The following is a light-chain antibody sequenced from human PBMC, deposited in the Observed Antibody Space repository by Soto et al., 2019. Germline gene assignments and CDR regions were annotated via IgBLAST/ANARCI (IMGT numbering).Light chain of an antibody. CDR1: QSLLSSNGYNY. J-gene: IGKJ4*01. V-gene: IGKV2-28*01. Sequence: DIVMTQSPLSLPVTPGEPASISCRSSQSLLSSNGYNYLNWYLQKPGQSPQVLIFLGSYRASGVPDRFSGSGSGADFTLKISRVEAEDVGVYDCMQAQQTPLTFGGGTKVEIK. CDR2: LGS. CDR3: MQAQQTPLT.